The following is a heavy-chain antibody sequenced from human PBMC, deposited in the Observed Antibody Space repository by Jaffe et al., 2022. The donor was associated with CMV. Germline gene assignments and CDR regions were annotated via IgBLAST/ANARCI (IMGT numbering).Heavy chain of an antibody. CDR2: VSGSGGSK. Sequence: EVQLVEAGGRLVQPGGSLRLSCEASGFAFGSYAMSWVRQAPGKGLEWVAAVSGSGGSKFYADSVQGRFTISRDNSKNSLYLQMNSLRAADTGVYYCAKGGDPTSVGYYFYYMDVWGKGTTVTVSS. V-gene: IGHV3-23*04. CDR1: GFAFGSYA. J-gene: IGHJ6*03. CDR3: AKGGDPTSVGYYFYYMDV. D-gene: IGHD7-27*01.